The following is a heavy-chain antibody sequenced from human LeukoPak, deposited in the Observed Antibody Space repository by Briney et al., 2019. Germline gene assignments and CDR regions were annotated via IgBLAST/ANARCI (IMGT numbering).Heavy chain of an antibody. CDR1: GFSFSNYA. CDR3: AKIPGGRAYCAGDCYSFDY. Sequence: GGSLRLSCAAFGFSFSNYAMSWVRQAPGKGLEWVSTISGSGTTTYYADSVKGRFTISRATSENTVYLQMNSLRADDTAVYYCAKIPGGRAYCAGDCYSFDYWGLGTLVTVSS. J-gene: IGHJ4*02. D-gene: IGHD2-21*02. CDR2: ISGSGTTT. V-gene: IGHV3-23*01.